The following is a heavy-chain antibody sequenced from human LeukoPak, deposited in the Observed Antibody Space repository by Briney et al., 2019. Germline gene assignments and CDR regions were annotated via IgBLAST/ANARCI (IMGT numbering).Heavy chain of an antibody. J-gene: IGHJ4*02. D-gene: IGHD5-12*01. V-gene: IGHV1-8*03. CDR3: ARGRSTGYPYYFEY. CDR1: GYTFTSYD. Sequence: ASVKVSCKASGYTFTSYDINWVRQATGQGLEWTGWMNPNSGSTGYAQKFQGRVTITRSTSISTAYMELSGLRSEDTAVYYCARGRSTGYPYYFEYWGQGTLVTVSS. CDR2: MNPNSGST.